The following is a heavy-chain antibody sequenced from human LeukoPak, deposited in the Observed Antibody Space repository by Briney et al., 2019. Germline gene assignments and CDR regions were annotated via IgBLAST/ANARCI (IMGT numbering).Heavy chain of an antibody. V-gene: IGHV3-66*02. CDR2: IYADGTT. D-gene: IGHD3-10*01. CDR3: ARGRAGTQAWVEFDP. J-gene: IGHJ5*02. Sequence: GGSLRLSCAASGFTVSQNYMSWVRQAPGRGLEWVSLIYADGTTHYADSVKGRFTISRDNSKNTVYLQMNSVRPEDTAVYYCARGRAGTQAWVEFDPWGQGTLVTGSS. CDR1: GFTVSQNY.